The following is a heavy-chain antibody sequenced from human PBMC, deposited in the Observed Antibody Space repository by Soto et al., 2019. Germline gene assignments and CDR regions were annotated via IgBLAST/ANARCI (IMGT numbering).Heavy chain of an antibody. CDR1: GFTFSSYG. V-gene: IGHV3-30*18. Sequence: GGSLRLSCAASGFTFSSYGMHWVRQAPGKGLEWVAVISYDGSNKYYADSVKGRFTISRDNSKNTLYLQMNSLRAEDTAVYYRAKELYDSNWFDPWGQGTLVTVSS. CDR3: AKELYDSNWFDP. CDR2: ISYDGSNK. J-gene: IGHJ5*02. D-gene: IGHD3-3*01.